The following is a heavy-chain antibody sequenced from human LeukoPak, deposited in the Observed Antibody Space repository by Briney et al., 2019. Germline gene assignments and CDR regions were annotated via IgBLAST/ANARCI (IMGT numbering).Heavy chain of an antibody. D-gene: IGHD6-19*01. CDR2: ISYDGSNK. CDR1: GFTFSSYG. CDR3: ATSESTGSGWYPSYYFDK. V-gene: IGHV3-30*03. Sequence: GGSLRLSCAASGFTFSSYGMHWVRQAPGKGLEWVAVISYDGSNKYYADSVKGRFTISRDNSKNTLYLQMNSLRAEDTAVYYCATSESTGSGWYPSYYFDKWGQGTLVTVAP. J-gene: IGHJ4*02.